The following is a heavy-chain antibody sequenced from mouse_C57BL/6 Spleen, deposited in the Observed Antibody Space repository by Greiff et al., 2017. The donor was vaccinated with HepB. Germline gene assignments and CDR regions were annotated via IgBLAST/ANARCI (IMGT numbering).Heavy chain of an antibody. J-gene: IGHJ1*03. D-gene: IGHD1-1*01. Sequence: VQLQQSGPELVKPGASVKISCKASGYTFTDYYMNWVKQSHGKSLEWIGDINPNNGGTSYNQKFKGKATLTVDKSSSTAYMELRSLTSEDSAVYYCARDTTVVENWYFDVWGTGTTVTVSS. CDR2: INPNNGGT. CDR1: GYTFTDYY. CDR3: ARDTTVVENWYFDV. V-gene: IGHV1-26*01.